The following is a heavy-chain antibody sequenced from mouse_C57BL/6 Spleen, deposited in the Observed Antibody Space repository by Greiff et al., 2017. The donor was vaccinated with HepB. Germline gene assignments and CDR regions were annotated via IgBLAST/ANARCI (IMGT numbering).Heavy chain of an antibody. V-gene: IGHV3-6*01. D-gene: IGHD2-1*01. CDR2: ISYDGSN. CDR3: ARGGNYPRAMDY. Sequence: EVKVEESGPGLVKPSQSLSLTCSVTGYSITSGYYWNWIRQFPGNKLEWMGYISYDGSNNYNPSLKNRISITRDTSKNQFFLKLNSVTTEDTATYYCARGGNYPRAMDYWGQGTSVTVSS. CDR1: GYSITSGYY. J-gene: IGHJ4*01.